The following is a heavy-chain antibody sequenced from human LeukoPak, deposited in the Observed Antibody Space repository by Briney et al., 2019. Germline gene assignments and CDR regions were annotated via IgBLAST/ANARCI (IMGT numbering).Heavy chain of an antibody. CDR2: ISYDGSNK. J-gene: IGHJ4*02. CDR1: GFTFSSYG. V-gene: IGHV3-30*03. D-gene: IGHD1-26*01. Sequence: GGSLRLSCAASGFTFSSYGMHWVRQAPGKGLEWVTLISYDGSNKYYADSVKGRFTISRDNSKNALYLQMNGLRADDTAVYYCLRDAQWGGVGDYWGEGTLVTVS. CDR3: LRDAQWGGVGDY.